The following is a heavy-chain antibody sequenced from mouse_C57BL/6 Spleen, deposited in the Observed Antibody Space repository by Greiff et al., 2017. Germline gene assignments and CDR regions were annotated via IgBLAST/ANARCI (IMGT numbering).Heavy chain of an antibody. CDR3: TTGSSYDYAMDY. CDR1: GFTFSDAW. CDR2: IRNKANNHAT. D-gene: IGHD1-1*01. Sequence: EVKLMESGGGLVQPGGSMKLSCAASGFTFSDAWMDWVRQSPEKGLEWVAEIRNKANNHATYYAESVKGRFTISRDDSKSSVYLQMNSLRAEDTGIYYCTTGSSYDYAMDYWGQGTSVTVSS. V-gene: IGHV6-6*01. J-gene: IGHJ4*01.